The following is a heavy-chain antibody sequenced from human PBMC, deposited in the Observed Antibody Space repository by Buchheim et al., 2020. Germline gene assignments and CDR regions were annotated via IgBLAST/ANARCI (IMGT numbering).Heavy chain of an antibody. CDR3: ARLSRGYYKNWFDP. D-gene: IGHD3-22*01. Sequence: QVQLQESGPGLVKPSQTLSLTCTVSGGSISSGGYYWSWIRQHPGKGLEWIGYIYYSGSTSSNPSLKSRVTISVVQFKNQFSLKLSSVTAADTAVYYCARLSRGYYKNWFDPWGQGTL. V-gene: IGHV4-31*03. CDR2: IYYSGST. CDR1: GGSISSGGYY. J-gene: IGHJ5*02.